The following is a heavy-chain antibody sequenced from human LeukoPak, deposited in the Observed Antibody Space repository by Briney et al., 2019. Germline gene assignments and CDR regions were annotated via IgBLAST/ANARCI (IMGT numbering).Heavy chain of an antibody. V-gene: IGHV3-21*04. CDR1: GFTFSSYS. Sequence: PGGSLRLSCAASGFTFSSYSMNWVRQAPGKGLEWVSSISSSSSYIYYADSVKGRFTISRDNSKNTLYLQMNSLRAEDTAVYYCAKDPAPPRYSSSNYGMDVWGQGTTVTVSS. D-gene: IGHD6-13*01. CDR2: ISSSSSYI. J-gene: IGHJ6*02. CDR3: AKDPAPPRYSSSNYGMDV.